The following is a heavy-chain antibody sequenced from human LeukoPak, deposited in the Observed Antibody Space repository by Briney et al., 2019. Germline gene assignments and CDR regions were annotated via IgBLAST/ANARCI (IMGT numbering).Heavy chain of an antibody. Sequence: GGSLRLSCAASGFTFSSSSMNWVRQAPGKGLEWVSSISSSSSYIYYADSVKGRFTISRDNAKNSLYLQMNSLRAEDTAVYYCARVMYGDSPGDFDYWGQGTLVTVSS. V-gene: IGHV3-21*01. D-gene: IGHD4-17*01. CDR1: GFTFSSSS. CDR2: ISSSSSYI. J-gene: IGHJ4*02. CDR3: ARVMYGDSPGDFDY.